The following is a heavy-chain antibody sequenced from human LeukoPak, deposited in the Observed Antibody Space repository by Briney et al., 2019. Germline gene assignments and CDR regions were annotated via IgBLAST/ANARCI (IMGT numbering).Heavy chain of an antibody. V-gene: IGHV4-30-2*01. CDR1: GGSISSGGYS. CDR3: ASVPFDY. Sequence: SETLSLTCAVSGGSISSGGYSWSWIRQPPGKGLEWIGYIYHSGSTYYNPSLKSRVTISVDRSKNQFSLKLSSVTAADTAVYYCASVPFDYWGQGTLVTVSS. D-gene: IGHD3-10*02. J-gene: IGHJ4*02. CDR2: IYHSGST.